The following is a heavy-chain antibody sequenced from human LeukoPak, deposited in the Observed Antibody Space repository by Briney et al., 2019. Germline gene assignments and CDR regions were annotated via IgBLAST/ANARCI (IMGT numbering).Heavy chain of an antibody. Sequence: GGSLRLSCAASGFTVSSNYMSWVRQAPGKGLEWVSVIYSGGSTYYADSVKGRFTISRDNSKNTLYLQMNSLRAEDTAVYYCARDRSGYYYDSSGYYSYYYYGMDVWGQGTTVTVSS. V-gene: IGHV3-66*01. J-gene: IGHJ6*02. CDR3: ARDRSGYYYDSSGYYSYYYYGMDV. CDR2: IYSGGST. CDR1: GFTVSSNY. D-gene: IGHD3-22*01.